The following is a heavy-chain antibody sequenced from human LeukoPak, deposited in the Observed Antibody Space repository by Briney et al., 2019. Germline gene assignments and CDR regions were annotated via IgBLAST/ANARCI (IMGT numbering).Heavy chain of an antibody. CDR3: ARGGGGDYASFDY. V-gene: IGHV4-34*01. CDR2: INHSGST. J-gene: IGHJ4*02. D-gene: IGHD4-17*01. CDR1: GGSFSGYY. Sequence: SETLSLTCAVYGGSFSGYYWSWIRQPPGKGLEWIGEINHSGSTNYNPSLKSRVTISVDTSKNQFSLKLSSVTAADTAVYYCARGGGGDYASFDYWGQGTLVTVSS.